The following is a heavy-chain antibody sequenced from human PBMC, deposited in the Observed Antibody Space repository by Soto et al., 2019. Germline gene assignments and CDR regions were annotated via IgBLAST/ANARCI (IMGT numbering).Heavy chain of an antibody. CDR2: IYYSGST. CDR1: GGSXSRYY. Sequence: AETLSLTCTVSGGSXSRYYWSWIRQPPGKGLEWIGYIYYSGSTNYNPSLKSRVTISVDTSKNQFSLKLSSVTAADTAVYYCARARSPGGSGASGYYYMDVWGKGTTVTVSS. CDR3: ARARSPGGSGASGYYYMDV. D-gene: IGHD3-10*01. J-gene: IGHJ6*03. V-gene: IGHV4-59*01.